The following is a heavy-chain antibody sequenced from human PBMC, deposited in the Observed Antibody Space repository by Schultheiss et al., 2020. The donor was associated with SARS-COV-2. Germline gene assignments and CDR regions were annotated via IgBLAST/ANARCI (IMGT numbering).Heavy chain of an antibody. CDR3: VKGRGAVAGDFEH. CDR1: GFTFDDYA. J-gene: IGHJ4*02. D-gene: IGHD6-19*01. CDR2: ISWNSGSI. Sequence: GGSLRLSCAASGFTFDDYAMHWVRQAPGKGLEWVSGISWNSGSIGYADSVKGRFTISRDNAKNSLYLQMNSLRAEDTAFYYCVKGRGAVAGDFEHWGQGTLVTVSS. V-gene: IGHV3-9*01.